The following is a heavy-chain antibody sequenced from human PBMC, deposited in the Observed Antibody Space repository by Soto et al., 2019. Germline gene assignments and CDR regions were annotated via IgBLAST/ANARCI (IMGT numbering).Heavy chain of an antibody. D-gene: IGHD2-2*01. CDR1: GFTFSSSE. CDR3: ARRGSS. V-gene: IGHV3-48*03. Sequence: ESGGGLVPPGGSLRLSCAASGFTFSSSEMYWVRQAPGKGLEWVSYIHPGGQIIFYADSVKGRFTISRDNAKNSVYLQMNNLRAEDTAVYYCARRGSSWGQGTMVTVSS. CDR2: IHPGGQII. J-gene: IGHJ3*01.